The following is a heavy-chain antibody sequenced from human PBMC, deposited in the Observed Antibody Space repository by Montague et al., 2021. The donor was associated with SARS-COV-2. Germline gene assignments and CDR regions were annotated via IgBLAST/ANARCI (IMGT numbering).Heavy chain of an antibody. CDR3: ARGRQSLYSNYFGGVSPYYFDY. Sequence: SLRLSCAASRFTFSSYGMHWVRQAPGKGLEWVAVIWYDGSNKYYADSVKGRFTISRDNSKNTLYLQMNSLRAEDTAVYYCARGRQSLYSNYFGGVSPYYFDYWGQGTLVTVSS. V-gene: IGHV3-33*01. J-gene: IGHJ4*02. CDR1: RFTFSSYG. CDR2: IWYDGSNK. D-gene: IGHD4-11*01.